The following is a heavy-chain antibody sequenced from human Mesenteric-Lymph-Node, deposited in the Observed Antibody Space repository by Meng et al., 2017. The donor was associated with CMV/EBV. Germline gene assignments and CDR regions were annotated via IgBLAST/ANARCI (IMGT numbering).Heavy chain of an antibody. CDR2: FDPEHAEA. J-gene: IGHJ4*02. Sequence: ASVKVSCKVSGFTLNESSMDWVRQAPGKGLEWMGTFDPEHAEAIYEQKFQGRVTMTGDTSTDTAYMDLSSLRSEDTAVYYCATDGGLYWGQGTLVTVSS. CDR3: ATDGGLY. CDR1: GFTLNESS. V-gene: IGHV1-24*01. D-gene: IGHD3-16*01.